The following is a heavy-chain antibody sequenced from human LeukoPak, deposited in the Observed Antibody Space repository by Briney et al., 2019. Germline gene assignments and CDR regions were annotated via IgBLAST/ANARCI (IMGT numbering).Heavy chain of an antibody. CDR2: FDPEDGET. J-gene: IGHJ6*03. CDR1: GYTLTELS. V-gene: IGHV1-24*01. CDR3: ARDGGYTAHYYYYMGV. Sequence: GASVKVSCKVSGYTLTELSMHWVRQAPGKGLEWMGGFDPEDGETIYAQKFQGRVTMTEDTSTDTAYMGLRSLRPEDTAVYFCARDGGYTAHYYYYMGVWGKGTTVIVSS. D-gene: IGHD2-2*02.